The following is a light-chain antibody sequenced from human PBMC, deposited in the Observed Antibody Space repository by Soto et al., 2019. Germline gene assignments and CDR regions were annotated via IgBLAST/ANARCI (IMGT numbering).Light chain of an antibody. CDR3: QQRSNWPPIT. CDR2: DAS. Sequence: ETVITQSASTLSVSPGDRATLSCWASQSVRSNYLAWYQQKPGQAPRLLIYDASNRATGIPARFSGSGSGIDFTLTISSLEPEDFAVYYCQQRSNWPPITFGQGTRLEIK. J-gene: IGKJ5*01. CDR1: QSVRSNY. V-gene: IGKV3-11*01.